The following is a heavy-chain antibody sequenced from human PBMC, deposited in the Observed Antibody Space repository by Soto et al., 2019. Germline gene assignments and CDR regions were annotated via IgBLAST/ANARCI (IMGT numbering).Heavy chain of an antibody. J-gene: IGHJ6*02. CDR2: ISYDGSNK. D-gene: IGHD2-2*01. V-gene: IGHV3-30-3*01. CDR3: ARDRVYCSSTSCPTGYYYGMDV. Sequence: GGSLRLSCAASGFTFSSYAMHWVRQAPGKGLEWVAVISYDGSNKYYADSVKGRFTISRDNSKNTLYLQMNSLRAEDTAVYYCARDRVYCSSTSCPTGYYYGMDVWGQGTTVTVSS. CDR1: GFTFSSYA.